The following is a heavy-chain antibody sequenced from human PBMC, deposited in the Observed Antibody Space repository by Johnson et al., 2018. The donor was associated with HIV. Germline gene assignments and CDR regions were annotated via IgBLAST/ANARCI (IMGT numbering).Heavy chain of an antibody. J-gene: IGHJ3*02. CDR3: ASTGSGSDDAFDI. D-gene: IGHD3-10*01. V-gene: IGHV3-30*03. CDR1: GFTFSNYG. CDR2: ISYDGSNK. Sequence: QMLLVESGGNLVQPGGALRLSCAASGFTFSNYGMHWVRQAPGKGLELVAVISYDGSNKYYADSVKGRFTISRDNSKNPLYLQMNSLRAEDTAVYYCASTGSGSDDAFDIWGQGTMVTVSS.